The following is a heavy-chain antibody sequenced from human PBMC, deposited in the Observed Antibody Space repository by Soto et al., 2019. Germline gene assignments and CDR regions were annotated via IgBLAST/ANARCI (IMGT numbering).Heavy chain of an antibody. CDR1: GGTFSSYA. CDR3: ATSKNYYDSSGYYYGFDY. D-gene: IGHD3-22*01. J-gene: IGHJ4*02. CDR2: IIPIFGTA. V-gene: IGHV1-69*06. Sequence: SVKVSCKASGGTFSSYAISWVRQAPGQGLEWMGGIIPIFGTANYAQMFQGRVTITADKSTSTAYMELSSLRSEDTAVYYCATSKNYYDSSGYYYGFDYWGRGTLVTVSS.